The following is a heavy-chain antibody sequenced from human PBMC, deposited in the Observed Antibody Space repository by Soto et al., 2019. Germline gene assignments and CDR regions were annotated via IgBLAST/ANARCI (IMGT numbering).Heavy chain of an antibody. Sequence: EVQLVESGGGLVQPGGSLRLSCAASGFTFSSYSMNWVRQTPGKGLEWVSYISSGGVTIYYADSVKGRFTVSRDNAKDSLYLQMNSLRAEDTAVYYCARNLYCSGGSCPWGYWGQGTLVTVS. CDR3: ARNLYCSGGSCPWGY. V-gene: IGHV3-48*01. J-gene: IGHJ4*02. CDR1: GFTFSSYS. D-gene: IGHD2-15*01. CDR2: ISSGGVTI.